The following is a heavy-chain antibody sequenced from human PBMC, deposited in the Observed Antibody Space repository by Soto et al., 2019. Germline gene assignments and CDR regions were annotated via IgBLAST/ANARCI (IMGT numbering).Heavy chain of an antibody. CDR1: GFIFTAYS. Sequence: QVQLVQSGAEVKKPGASVKVSCKASGFIFTAYSMHWVRQAPGQGLEWIGWFNPNSADTIYAQRFQCRVTLSRDTSINTAYMELYSLRSDDTAVYYCAREASTGISPDLWGQGTLVTVSS. J-gene: IGHJ5*02. D-gene: IGHD4-4*01. CDR2: FNPNSADT. CDR3: AREASTGISPDL. V-gene: IGHV1-2*02.